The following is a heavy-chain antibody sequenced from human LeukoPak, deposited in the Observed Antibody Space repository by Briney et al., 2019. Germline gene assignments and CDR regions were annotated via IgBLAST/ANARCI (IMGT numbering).Heavy chain of an antibody. Sequence: SETLSLTCAIYGGSFSGYYWSWIRQPPGKGLEWIGSIYHSGSTYYNPSLKSRVTISVDTSKNQFSLKLSSVTAADTAVYYCARLDYWGQGTLVTVSS. V-gene: IGHV4-34*01. J-gene: IGHJ4*02. CDR2: IYHSGST. CDR1: GGSFSGYY. CDR3: ARLDY.